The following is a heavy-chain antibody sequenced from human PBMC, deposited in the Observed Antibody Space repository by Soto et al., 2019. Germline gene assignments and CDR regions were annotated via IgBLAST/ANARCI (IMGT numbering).Heavy chain of an antibody. CDR2: IGIRGSSYR. Sequence: EVQLVESGGDLVKPGGSLRLSCAVSGFTFNNYNMNWVRQAPGKGLEWVASIGIRGSSYRYYADPVKGRFTISRDIANNSLYLRMDSMRVDDTGVYYCARDLEEAHFFDFWCQGKMVTVSS. J-gene: IGHJ3*01. CDR1: GFTFNNYN. D-gene: IGHD3-3*02. CDR3: ARDLEEAHFFDF. V-gene: IGHV3-21*01.